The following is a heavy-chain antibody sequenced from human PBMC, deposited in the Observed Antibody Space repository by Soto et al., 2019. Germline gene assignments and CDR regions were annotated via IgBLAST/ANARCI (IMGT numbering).Heavy chain of an antibody. CDR3: ARDGGSVDY. J-gene: IGHJ4*02. CDR1: GFTFSSYA. Sequence: QVQLVESGGGVVQPGRSLRLSCAASGFTFSSYAMHWVRQAPGRGLEWVAVISYDGSNKYYADSVKGRFTISRDNSKNTLDLQMNSLRAEDTAVYYCARDGGSVDYWGQGTLVTVSS. V-gene: IGHV3-30-3*01. D-gene: IGHD6-19*01. CDR2: ISYDGSNK.